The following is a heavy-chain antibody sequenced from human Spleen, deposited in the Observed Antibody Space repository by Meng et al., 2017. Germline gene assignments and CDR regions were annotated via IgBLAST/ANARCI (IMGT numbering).Heavy chain of an antibody. D-gene: IGHD4-11*01. CDR2: INHSGST. CDR3: ARGPTTMAHDFDY. Sequence: QVQLQQWGAGLLKPSATLSLTCVVSGGSFSDYYWSWIRQPPGKGLEWIGEINHSGSTNYNPSLESRATISVDTSQNNLSLKLSSVTAADSAVYYCARGPTTMAHDFDYWGQGTLVTVS. CDR1: GGSFSDYY. V-gene: IGHV4-34*01. J-gene: IGHJ4*02.